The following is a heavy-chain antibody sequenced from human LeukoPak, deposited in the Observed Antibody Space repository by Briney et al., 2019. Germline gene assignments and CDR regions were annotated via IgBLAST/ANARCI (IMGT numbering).Heavy chain of an antibody. CDR2: IYYSGST. CDR3: ARLVPPGWFDP. J-gene: IGHJ5*02. CDR1: GGTISSSSYY. D-gene: IGHD6-6*01. Sequence: SETLSLTCSGGTISSSSYYWGWIRQPPGKGLEWIANIYYSGSTYLKPSLKSRLTISIDTSKNQFSLKLTSVTAADTAVYYCARLVPPGWFDPWGQGTLVTVSS. V-gene: IGHV4-39*01.